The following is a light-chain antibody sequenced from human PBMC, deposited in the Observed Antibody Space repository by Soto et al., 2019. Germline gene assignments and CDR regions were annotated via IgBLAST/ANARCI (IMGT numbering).Light chain of an antibody. CDR3: QHYNSYTEA. Sequence: DIQMTQSPSTLSGSVGDRVTITCRASQTISSWLAWYQQKPGKAPKLLIYKASTLTSGVPSRFSDSGAGTEFALTISSLQPDYFATYYCQHYNSYTEAFGQGTKG. V-gene: IGKV1-5*03. J-gene: IGKJ1*01. CDR1: QTISSW. CDR2: KAS.